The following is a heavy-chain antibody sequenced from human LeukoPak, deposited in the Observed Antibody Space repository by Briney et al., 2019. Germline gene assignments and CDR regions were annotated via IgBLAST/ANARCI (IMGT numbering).Heavy chain of an antibody. CDR2: IYAGGST. Sequence: GGSLRLSCAASELSVTTNYMTWVRQAPGKGLEWVSSIYAGGSTYYADSVKGRFTISRDNSKNTLYLQMNSLRAEDTAMYYCASKFDFWGQGTLVIVSS. V-gene: IGHV3-53*01. J-gene: IGHJ4*02. CDR1: ELSVTTNY. CDR3: ASKFDF.